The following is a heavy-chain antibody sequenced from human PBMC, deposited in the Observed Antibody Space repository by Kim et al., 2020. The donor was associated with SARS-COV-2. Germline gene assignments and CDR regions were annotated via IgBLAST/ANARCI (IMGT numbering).Heavy chain of an antibody. Sequence: ASVKVSCKASGYTFTSYDINWVRQATGQGLEWMGWMNPNSGNTGYAQKFQGRVTMTRNTSISTAYMELSSLRSEDTAVYYCARAAPKLLWFGELLYADYYYYYGMDVWGQGTTVTVSS. CDR1: GYTFTSYD. J-gene: IGHJ6*02. D-gene: IGHD3-10*01. V-gene: IGHV1-8*01. CDR3: ARAAPKLLWFGELLYADYYYYYGMDV. CDR2: MNPNSGNT.